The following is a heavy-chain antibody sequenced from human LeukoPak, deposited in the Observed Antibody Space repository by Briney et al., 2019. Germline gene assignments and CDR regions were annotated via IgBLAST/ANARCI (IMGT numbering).Heavy chain of an antibody. CDR2: IYYSGST. CDR3: AEGQWLGAFDI. CDR1: GGSISSSSYY. Sequence: WETLSLTCTVSGGSISSSSYYWGWIRQPPGKGLEWIGSIYYSGSTYYNPSLKSRVTISVDTSKNQFSLKLSSVTAADTAVYYCAEGQWLGAFDIWGQGTMVTVSS. D-gene: IGHD6-19*01. V-gene: IGHV4-39*01. J-gene: IGHJ3*02.